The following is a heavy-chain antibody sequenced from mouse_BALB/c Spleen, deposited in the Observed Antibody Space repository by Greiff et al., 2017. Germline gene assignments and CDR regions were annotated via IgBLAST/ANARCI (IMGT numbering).Heavy chain of an antibody. J-gene: IGHJ3*01. D-gene: IGHD4-1*01. CDR1: GFNIKDTY. CDR3: ARVWDLFAY. Sequence: EVKLVESGAELVKPGASVKLSCTASGFNIKDTYMHWVKQRPEQGLEWIGRIDPANGNTKYDPKFQGKATITADTSSNTAYLQLSSLTSEDTAVYYCARVWDLFAYWGQGTLVTVSA. CDR2: IDPANGNT. V-gene: IGHV14-3*02.